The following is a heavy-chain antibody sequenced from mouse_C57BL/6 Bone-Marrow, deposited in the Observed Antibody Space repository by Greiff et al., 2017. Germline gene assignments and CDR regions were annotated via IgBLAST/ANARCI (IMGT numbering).Heavy chain of an antibody. D-gene: IGHD1-1*01. V-gene: IGHV1-69*01. Sequence: QVQLQQPGAELVMPGASVKLSCKASGYTFTSYWMHWVKQRPGHGLEWIGEIDPSDSYTNYNQKFKGKSTLTVDKSSSTAYMQLSSLTSEDSAVDYCARYYGRSYDWYFDVWGTGTTVTVSS. CDR3: ARYYGRSYDWYFDV. CDR1: GYTFTSYW. J-gene: IGHJ1*03. CDR2: IDPSDSYT.